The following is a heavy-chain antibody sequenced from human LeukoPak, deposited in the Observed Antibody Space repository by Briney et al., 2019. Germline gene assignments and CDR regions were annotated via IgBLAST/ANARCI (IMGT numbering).Heavy chain of an antibody. J-gene: IGHJ1*01. Sequence: PGGSLRLSCAASGFTFDDYAMHWVRQAPGKGLEWVSGISWNSGSIGYADSVKGRFTISRDNAKNSLYLQMNSLRAEDTALYYCAKEGLVTMVRGVTVWKYFQHWGQGTLVTVSS. V-gene: IGHV3-9*01. CDR1: GFTFDDYA. D-gene: IGHD3-10*01. CDR2: ISWNSGSI. CDR3: AKEGLVTMVRGVTVWKYFQH.